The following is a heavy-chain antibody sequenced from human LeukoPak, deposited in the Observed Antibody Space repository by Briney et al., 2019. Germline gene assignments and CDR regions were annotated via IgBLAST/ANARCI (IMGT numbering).Heavy chain of an antibody. J-gene: IGHJ4*02. D-gene: IGHD6-6*01. CDR1: GGSISSGNHF. CDR3: ASRAYSSSSFDY. CDR2: IYYSGRT. V-gene: IGHV4-39*01. Sequence: PSETLSLTCTVSGGSISSGNHFWGWIRQPPGKGLEWIEIIYYSGRTYFNPSLKRRVTISVDTSKNQFSLKLSSVTAADTAVYFCASRAYSSSSFDYWGQGTLVTVSS.